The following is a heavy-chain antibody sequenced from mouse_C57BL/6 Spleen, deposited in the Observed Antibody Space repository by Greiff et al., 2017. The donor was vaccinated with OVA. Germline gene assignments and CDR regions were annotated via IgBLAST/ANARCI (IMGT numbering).Heavy chain of an antibody. CDR1: GYTFTSYW. J-gene: IGHJ2*01. Sequence: VQLQQPGTELVKPGASVKLSCKASGYTFTSYWMHWVKQRPGQGLEWIGNINPSNGGTYYNEKFKSKATLTVDKSFSTAYMQLRSLTSEDVAVYYCARGYGSSSFDYWGQGTTLTVSS. CDR2: INPSNGGT. D-gene: IGHD1-1*01. V-gene: IGHV1-53*01. CDR3: ARGYGSSSFDY.